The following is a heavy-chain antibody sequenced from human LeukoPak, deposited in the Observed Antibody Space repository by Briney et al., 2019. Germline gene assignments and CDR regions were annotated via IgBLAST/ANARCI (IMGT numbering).Heavy chain of an antibody. V-gene: IGHV3-23*01. CDR2: ISGSGGST. CDR3: AKDAYYDYVWGSYRYDHLGFYDY. D-gene: IGHD3-16*02. Sequence: GGSLRLSCAASGFTFSSYAMSWVRQAPGKRLEWVSAISGSGGSTYYADSVKGRFTISRDNSKNTLYLQMNSLRAEDTAVYYCAKDAYYDYVWGSYRYDHLGFYDYWGQGTLVTVSS. J-gene: IGHJ4*02. CDR1: GFTFSSYA.